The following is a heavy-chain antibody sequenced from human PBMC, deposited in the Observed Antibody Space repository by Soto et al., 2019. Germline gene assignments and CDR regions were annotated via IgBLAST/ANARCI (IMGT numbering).Heavy chain of an antibody. CDR2: IKEDGSEK. CDR3: ARARNGGYDFSFDP. Sequence: GGSLRLSCAASGFTFSTYWMSWVRQAPGKGLEWVANIKEDGSEKNYVDSVKGRFTISRDNAKNSLYLQMNSLRGEDTAVYYCARARNGGYDFSFDPWGQGTLVTVSS. CDR1: GFTFSTYW. J-gene: IGHJ5*02. D-gene: IGHD3-3*01. V-gene: IGHV3-7*01.